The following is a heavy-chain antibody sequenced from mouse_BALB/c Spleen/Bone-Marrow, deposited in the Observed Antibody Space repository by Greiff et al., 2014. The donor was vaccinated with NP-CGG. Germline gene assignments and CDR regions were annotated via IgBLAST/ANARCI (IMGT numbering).Heavy chain of an antibody. D-gene: IGHD2-10*02. V-gene: IGHV5-4*02. Sequence: EVMLVASGGGLVKPGGSLKLSCAASGFTFSDYYMWWIRQTPEKRLEWVGTVSDGGNYTYYPDSVKGRFTISTDTAKNNLYLQMSSLKSEDTAMYYCVRSRERYGAIDYWGQGTSVTVSS. CDR1: GFTFSDYY. CDR3: VRSRERYGAIDY. J-gene: IGHJ4*01. CDR2: VSDGGNYT.